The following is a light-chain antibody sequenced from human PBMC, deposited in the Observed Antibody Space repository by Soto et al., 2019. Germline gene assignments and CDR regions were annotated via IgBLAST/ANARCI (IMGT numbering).Light chain of an antibody. V-gene: IGKV1-39*01. Sequence: DIQMTQSPSSLSASVGDRVTITCQASQDISTYLNWYQKKPGKAPKLLIYAASSLQSGVPSRFSGSGSETDFTLTISSLQPEDFATYSCQQSYSTTWTFGQGTRLEIK. CDR1: QDISTY. CDR2: AAS. CDR3: QQSYSTTWT. J-gene: IGKJ5*01.